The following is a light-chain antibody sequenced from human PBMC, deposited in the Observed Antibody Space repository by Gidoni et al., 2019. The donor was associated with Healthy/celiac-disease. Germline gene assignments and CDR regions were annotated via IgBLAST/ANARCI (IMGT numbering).Light chain of an antibody. Sequence: DIQMTQSPSSLSASVGDRVTITCQASQDISNYLNWYQQKPGKAPKLLIYDASNLETGVPSRFSGSGSGTDFTFNISSLQPEDIATYYCQQYDNLGITFGQGTRLEIK. CDR1: QDISNY. CDR3: QQYDNLGIT. J-gene: IGKJ5*01. CDR2: DAS. V-gene: IGKV1-33*01.